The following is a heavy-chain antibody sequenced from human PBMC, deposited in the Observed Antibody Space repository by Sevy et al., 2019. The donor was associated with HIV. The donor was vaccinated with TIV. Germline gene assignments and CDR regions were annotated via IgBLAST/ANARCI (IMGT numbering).Heavy chain of an antibody. CDR1: GGSSSGDY. Sequence: SETLSLTCAVSGGSSSGDYWAWIRQSPGKALEWIGEISHRGSTKYNPSLKSRVSISVDTSKDQISLRLTSLTAADTAVYYCARGGLTATTEYGMDVWGQGTTVTVSS. V-gene: IGHV4-34*01. CDR3: ARGGLTATTEYGMDV. J-gene: IGHJ6*02. D-gene: IGHD1-1*01. CDR2: ISHRGST.